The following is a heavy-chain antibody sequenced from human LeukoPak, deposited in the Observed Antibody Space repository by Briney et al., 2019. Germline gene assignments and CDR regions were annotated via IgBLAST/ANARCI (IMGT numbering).Heavy chain of an antibody. Sequence: PGGSLRLSCVASGFTFSNYGMSWVRQAPEKGLEWVSAISGSGDSTYYADSVKGRFTISRDNSKNTLYLQMNSLRAEDTAVYYCARDNYEWNLVPLAHFDYWGQGTLVTVSS. D-gene: IGHD2-2*01. CDR3: ARDNYEWNLVPLAHFDY. V-gene: IGHV3-23*01. J-gene: IGHJ4*02. CDR1: GFTFSNYG. CDR2: ISGSGDST.